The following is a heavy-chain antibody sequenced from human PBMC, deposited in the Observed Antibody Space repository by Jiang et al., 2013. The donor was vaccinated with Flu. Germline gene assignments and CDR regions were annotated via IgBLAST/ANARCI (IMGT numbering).Heavy chain of an antibody. CDR3: ARDARDFWGGGGMDV. Sequence: GLIQPGGSLRLSCAASGFTVSSNYMSWVRQAPGKGLEWVSVIYSGGSTYYADSVKGRFTISRDNSKNTLYLQMNSLRAEDTAVYYCARDARDFWGGGGMDVWGQGTTVTVSS. D-gene: IGHD3-3*01. J-gene: IGHJ6*02. V-gene: IGHV3-53*01. CDR1: GFTVSSNY. CDR2: IYSGGST.